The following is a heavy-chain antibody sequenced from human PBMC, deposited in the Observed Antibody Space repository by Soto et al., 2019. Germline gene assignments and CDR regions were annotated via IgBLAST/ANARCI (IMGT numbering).Heavy chain of an antibody. V-gene: IGHV3-23*01. CDR2: ISGRGGST. CDR3: VKDPPAYSSNGFDP. D-gene: IGHD6-13*01. J-gene: IGHJ5*02. Sequence: PVVSHRRWKTASGFNFGGYAMSWVRQAQGKGLEWVSAISGRGGSTYYADSAKGRFTISRDNSKDTLYLQMSSLRAEDTAVYYCVKDPPAYSSNGFDPWGQGTLVTVSS. CDR1: GFNFGGYA.